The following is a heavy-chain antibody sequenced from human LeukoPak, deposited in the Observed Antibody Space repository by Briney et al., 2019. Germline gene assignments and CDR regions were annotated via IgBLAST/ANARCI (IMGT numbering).Heavy chain of an antibody. CDR1: GYTFTSYY. J-gene: IGHJ4*02. CDR3: ARARGFLTGYYAL. D-gene: IGHD3-9*01. V-gene: IGHV1-46*01. CDR2: INPSGGST. Sequence: GASVKVSCKASGYTFTSYYMHWVRQAPGQGLEWMGIINPSGGSTSYAQKFQGRVTMTRDTSTSTVYVELSSLRSEDTAVYYCARARGFLTGYYALWGQGTLVTVSS.